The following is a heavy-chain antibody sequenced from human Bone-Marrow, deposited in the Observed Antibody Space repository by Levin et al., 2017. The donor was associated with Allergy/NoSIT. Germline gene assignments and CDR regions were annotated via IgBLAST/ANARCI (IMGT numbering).Heavy chain of an antibody. CDR2: IYPGDSDT. Sequence: GESLKISCQGSGYSFTSYWIGWVRQMPGKGLEWMGIIYPGDSDTRYSPSFQGQVTISADKSISTAYLQWSSLKASDTAMYYCARTMTTVANWFDPWGQGTLVTVSS. D-gene: IGHD4-23*01. CDR1: GYSFTSYW. J-gene: IGHJ5*02. CDR3: ARTMTTVANWFDP. V-gene: IGHV5-51*01.